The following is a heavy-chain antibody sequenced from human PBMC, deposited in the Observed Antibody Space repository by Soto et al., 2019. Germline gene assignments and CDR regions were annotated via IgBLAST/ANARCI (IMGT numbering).Heavy chain of an antibody. CDR1: GYSFTSHW. CDR2: IYPSDSDI. V-gene: IGHV5-51*01. CDR3: ARQDYSNYRGGMDV. D-gene: IGHD2-2*01. J-gene: IGHJ6*02. Sequence: PGESLKISCKTSGYSFTSHWIAWVSQMPGKGLEWMGIIYPSDSDIRYRPSFQGQVTISVDKSISTAYLQWSSLKASDTATYYCARQDYSNYRGGMDVWGQGTTVTVSS.